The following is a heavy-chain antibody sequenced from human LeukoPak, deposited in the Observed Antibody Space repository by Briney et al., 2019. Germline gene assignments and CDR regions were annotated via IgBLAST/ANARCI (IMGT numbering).Heavy chain of an antibody. CDR1: GGSISSSSYY. D-gene: IGHD6-19*01. CDR2: IYYSGST. J-gene: IGHJ4*02. Sequence: SETLSLTCTVSGGSISSSSYYWGWIRQPPGKGLEWIGSIYYSGSTYYNPPLKSRVTISVDTSKNQFSLKLSSVTAADTALYYCARGTLYSGWSYYFDSWGQGTLVTVSS. CDR3: ARGTLYSGWSYYFDS. V-gene: IGHV4-39*07.